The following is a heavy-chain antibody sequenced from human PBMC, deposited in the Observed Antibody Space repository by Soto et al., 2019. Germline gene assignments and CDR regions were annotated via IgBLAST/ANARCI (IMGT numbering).Heavy chain of an antibody. CDR3: ARYTLNWFDP. CDR2: IYYSGST. D-gene: IGHD2-2*02. V-gene: IGHV4-39*01. CDR1: GGSISSSSYY. J-gene: IGHJ5*02. Sequence: XATLSLTCTVSGGSISSSSYYWGWIRQPPGKGLEWIGSIYYSGSTYYNPSLKSRVTISVDTSKNQFSLKLSSVTAADTAVYYCARYTLNWFDPWGQGTLVTVSS.